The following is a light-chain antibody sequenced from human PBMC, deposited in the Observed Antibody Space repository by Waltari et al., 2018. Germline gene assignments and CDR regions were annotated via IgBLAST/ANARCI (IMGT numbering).Light chain of an antibody. Sequence: DIVMTQTPLSLSVTPGQPASISCRSSQGLLHRDGKTYLDGYLQKPGQSPKLLIYDASSRVTGVPDRVSGSGSGTDFTLKISRVEAEDVGVYYCMQCIHLPLTFGQGTRLEIK. CDR3: MQCIHLPLT. CDR2: DAS. J-gene: IGKJ5*01. CDR1: QGLLHRDGKTY. V-gene: IGKV2-29*03.